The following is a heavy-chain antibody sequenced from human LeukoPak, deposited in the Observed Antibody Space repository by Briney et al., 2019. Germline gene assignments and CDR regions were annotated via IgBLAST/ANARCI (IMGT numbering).Heavy chain of an antibody. V-gene: IGHV3-74*01. CDR1: GFTFSSNW. Sequence: GGSLRLSCAASGFTFSSNWMHWVRQAPGKGLVWVSRINEDGGTTNCADSVKGRSTIFRDNAKNTLYLQMNSLRAEDTAVYYCVRDLGGRSGHWGQGTLVTVSS. D-gene: IGHD1-26*01. J-gene: IGHJ4*02. CDR3: VRDLGGRSGH. CDR2: INEDGGTT.